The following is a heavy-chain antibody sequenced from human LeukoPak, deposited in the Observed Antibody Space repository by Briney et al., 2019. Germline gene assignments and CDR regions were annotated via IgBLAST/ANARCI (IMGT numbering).Heavy chain of an antibody. V-gene: IGHV1-69*05. J-gene: IGHJ4*02. CDR1: GGASINFP. Sequence: ASVKISCKASGGASINFPISWVRQAPGQGLQWMGAIIPISGIVNYAQKFQGRVTITRDESTGTAYMELSSLTSEDTAVYYCASWGSRGYNDHDFWGQGTQVTVSS. CDR3: ASWGSRGYNDHDF. D-gene: IGHD3-22*01. CDR2: IIPISGIV.